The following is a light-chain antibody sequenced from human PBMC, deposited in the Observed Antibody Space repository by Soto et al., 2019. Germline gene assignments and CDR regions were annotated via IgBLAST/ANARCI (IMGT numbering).Light chain of an antibody. CDR2: EVT. J-gene: IGLJ2*01. V-gene: IGLV2-14*01. CDR1: SSHVGDNNY. CDR3: SSYTSSNTLGVI. Sequence: QSVLTQPASVSGSPGQSITISCSRTSSHVGDNNYVSWYQQHPGKAPKLLLYEVTIRPSGVSNRFSGSKSGNTASLTISGLQAEDEADYYCSSYTSSNTLGVIFGGGTKLTVL.